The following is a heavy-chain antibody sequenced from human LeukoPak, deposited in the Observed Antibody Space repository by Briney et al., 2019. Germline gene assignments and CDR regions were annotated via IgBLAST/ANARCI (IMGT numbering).Heavy chain of an antibody. D-gene: IGHD3-10*01. CDR1: GFTFSSYG. Sequence: GGSLRLSCAASGFTFSSYGMHWVRQAPGKGLEWVAAVSYDGSVKYYADSVKGRFTISRDNTKNTLYLQMNSLRAEDTALYYCTKGPYYYGSGSWTGYLDYWGQGTLVTVSS. CDR3: TKGPYYYGSGSWTGYLDY. CDR2: VSYDGSVK. J-gene: IGHJ4*02. V-gene: IGHV3-30*18.